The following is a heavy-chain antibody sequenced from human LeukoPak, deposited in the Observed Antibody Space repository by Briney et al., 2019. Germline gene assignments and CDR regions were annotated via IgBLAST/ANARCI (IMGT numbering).Heavy chain of an antibody. J-gene: IGHJ4*02. CDR3: ARVLRRPGPNAKIEALRRGYSSGWRTFDY. Sequence: PSETLSLTCAVYGGSFSGYYWSWIRQPPGKGLEWIGEINHSGSTNYNPSLKSRVTISVDTSKNQFSLKLSSVTAADTAVYYCARVLRRPGPNAKIEALRRGYSSGWRTFDYWGQGTLVTVSS. CDR1: GGSFSGYY. V-gene: IGHV4-34*01. CDR2: INHSGST. D-gene: IGHD6-19*01.